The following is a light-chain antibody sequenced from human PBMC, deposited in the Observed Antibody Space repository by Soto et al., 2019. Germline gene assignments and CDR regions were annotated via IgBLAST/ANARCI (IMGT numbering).Light chain of an antibody. V-gene: IGLV1-40*01. CDR3: QSYDSGLSGYV. CDR2: ANS. J-gene: IGLJ1*01. Sequence: QSVLTQPPSVSGAPGQRVTISCTGSSSNIGAGYDVHWYQQLPGTAPKLFMYANSNRPSGVPDRFSGSKSGTSASLAITGLQAEDEADYYCQSYDSGLSGYVFGTGTKLTVL. CDR1: SSNIGAGYD.